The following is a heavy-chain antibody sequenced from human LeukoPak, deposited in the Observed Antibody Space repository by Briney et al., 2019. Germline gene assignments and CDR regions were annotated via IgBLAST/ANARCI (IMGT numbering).Heavy chain of an antibody. D-gene: IGHD4-17*01. CDR1: GFTFSSSA. CDR2: ISNNGGYT. V-gene: IGHV3-23*01. Sequence: GGSLRLSCAASGFTFSSSAMSWVRQAPGKGLEWVSAISNNGGYTYYADSVQGRFTISRDNSKSTLCLQMNSLRAEDTAVYYCAREAATVTSLGYWGQGTLVTVSS. CDR3: AREAATVTSLGY. J-gene: IGHJ4*02.